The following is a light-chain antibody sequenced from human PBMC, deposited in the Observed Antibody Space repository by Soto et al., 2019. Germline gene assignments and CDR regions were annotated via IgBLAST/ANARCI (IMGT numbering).Light chain of an antibody. CDR3: QQRSNWPGA. Sequence: EIVLTQSPATLSLSPGERATLSCRASQSVSSYLAWYQHKPGQAPRLLIYDASTRATGIPARFSGSGSGTDFTLTISSLEPEDLAVYYCQQRSNWPGAFGGGTKVEIK. CDR2: DAS. J-gene: IGKJ4*01. CDR1: QSVSSY. V-gene: IGKV3-11*01.